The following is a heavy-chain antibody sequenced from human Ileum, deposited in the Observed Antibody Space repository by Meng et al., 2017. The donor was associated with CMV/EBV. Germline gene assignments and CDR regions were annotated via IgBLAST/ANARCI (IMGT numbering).Heavy chain of an antibody. CDR1: DESSSSYF. CDR3: ARGTSQAWELLHY. V-gene: IGHV4-34*01. CDR2: IFHVGGT. Sequence: QVHLQQWGAGSLPLPVTLSLTRGVEDESSSSYFWTWIRQPPGKGLEWIGEIFHVGGTSYNPSLEGRATISVDTSKKQFSLKLSSVTAADTAVYYCARGTSQAWELLHYWGQGTLVTVSS. J-gene: IGHJ4*02. D-gene: IGHD2-15*01.